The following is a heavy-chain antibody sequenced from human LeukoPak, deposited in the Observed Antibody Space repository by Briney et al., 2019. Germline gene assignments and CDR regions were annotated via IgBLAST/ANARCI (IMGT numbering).Heavy chain of an antibody. V-gene: IGHV4-34*01. J-gene: IGHJ3*02. CDR2: INHSGST. CDR3: ARVTGYCSSTSCSAFDI. Sequence: SETLSLTCAVYGGSFSGYYWSWIRQPPGKGLEWIGEINHSGSTNYNPSLKSRVTISVDTSKNQFSLKLSSATAADTAVYYCARVTGYCSSTSCSAFDIWGQGTMVTVSS. CDR1: GGSFSGYY. D-gene: IGHD2-2*01.